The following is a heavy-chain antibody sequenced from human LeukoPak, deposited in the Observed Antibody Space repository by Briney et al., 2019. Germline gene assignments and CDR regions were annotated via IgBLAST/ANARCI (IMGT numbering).Heavy chain of an antibody. CDR2: ISHSGST. D-gene: IGHD3-3*01. V-gene: IGHV4-34*01. Sequence: PSETLSLTCAVYGGSFSGYYWSWIRQPPGKGLEWIGEISHSGSTNYNPSLKSLGAISVDTSKNQFSLKLSSVTAADTAVYYCARKNYILRFLEWYTPPNSYYFDYWGQGTLVTVSS. CDR1: GGSFSGYY. J-gene: IGHJ4*02. CDR3: ARKNYILRFLEWYTPPNSYYFDY.